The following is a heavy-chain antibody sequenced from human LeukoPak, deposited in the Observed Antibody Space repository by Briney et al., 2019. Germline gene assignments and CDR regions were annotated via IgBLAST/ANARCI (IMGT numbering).Heavy chain of an antibody. D-gene: IGHD4-23*01. CDR1: GGTFSSYA. J-gene: IGHJ6*02. CDR3: ARDGSLRGGYGMDV. CDR2: IIPIFGTA. Sequence: GASVKVSCKASGGTFSSYAISWVRQAPGQGLEWMGGIIPIFGTANYAQKFQGRVTITADESTSTAYMELSSLRSEDTAVYYCARDGSLRGGYGMDVWGQGTTVTVSS. V-gene: IGHV1-69*13.